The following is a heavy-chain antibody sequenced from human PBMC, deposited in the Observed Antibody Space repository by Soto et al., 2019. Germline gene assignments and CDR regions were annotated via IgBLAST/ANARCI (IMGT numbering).Heavy chain of an antibody. J-gene: IGHJ4*02. CDR1: GFTFSSYA. V-gene: IGHV3-23*01. CDR3: AKLSRNYGSGSGYY. D-gene: IGHD3-10*01. Sequence: EVQLLESGGGLVQPGGSLRLSCAASGFTFSSYAMSWVRQAPGKGLEWVSAISGSGGSTYYADPVKGRFTISRDNSKNTLYLQMNSLRAEDTAVYYCAKLSRNYGSGSGYYWGQGTLVTVSS. CDR2: ISGSGGST.